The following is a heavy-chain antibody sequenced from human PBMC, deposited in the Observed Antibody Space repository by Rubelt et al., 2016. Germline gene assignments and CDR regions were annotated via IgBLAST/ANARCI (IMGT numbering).Heavy chain of an antibody. J-gene: IGHJ2*01. V-gene: IGHV1-2*06. CDR3: ARGFEWDVLMVYAITSVYFDL. Sequence: APGQGLEWMGRINPNSGGTNYAQKFQGRVTMTRDTSISTAYMELSRLRSDDTAVYYCARGFEWDVLMVYAITSVYFDLWGRGTLVTVSS. D-gene: IGHD2-8*01. CDR2: INPNSGGT.